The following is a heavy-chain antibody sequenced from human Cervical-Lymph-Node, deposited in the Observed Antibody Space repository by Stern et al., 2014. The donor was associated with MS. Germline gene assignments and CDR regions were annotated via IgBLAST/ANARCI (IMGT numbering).Heavy chain of an antibody. D-gene: IGHD4-17*01. CDR1: GFTFSSYG. CDR3: ARGRDYGDHGGPDY. J-gene: IGHJ4*02. CDR2: IWYDGSNK. Sequence: VQLVESGGGVVQPGRSLRLSCAASGFTFSSYGMHWVRQAPGKGLEWVAVIWYDGSNKYYADSVKGRFTSSRDNSKNTLYLQMNSLRAEDTAVYDCARGRDYGDHGGPDYWGQGTLVTVSS. V-gene: IGHV3-33*01.